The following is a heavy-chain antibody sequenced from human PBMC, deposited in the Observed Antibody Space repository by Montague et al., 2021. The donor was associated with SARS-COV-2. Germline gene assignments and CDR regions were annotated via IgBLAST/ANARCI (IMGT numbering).Heavy chain of an antibody. CDR1: GGSISSSSYY. D-gene: IGHD3-10*01. CDR2: IYYSGST. Sequence: SETLSLTCTVSGGSISSSSYYWGWIRQPPGKGLEWIGSIYYSGSTYYNPSLKSRVTISVDTSKNQFSLKLSSVTAADTAVYYCARQGRISMVRLHWFDPWGQGTLVTVSS. J-gene: IGHJ5*02. V-gene: IGHV4-39*01. CDR3: ARQGRISMVRLHWFDP.